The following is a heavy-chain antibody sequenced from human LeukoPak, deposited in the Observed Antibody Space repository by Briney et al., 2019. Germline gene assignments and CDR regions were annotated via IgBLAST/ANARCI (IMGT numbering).Heavy chain of an antibody. V-gene: IGHV3-49*04. Sequence: GTSLRLSCAASGFTFSTYAMHWVRQPPGKGLEWVGFIRSKAFGETTENAASVKGRFTISRDDSKSIVYLQMNSLKSEDIAVYYCTRIAVAGVALDYWGQGTLVTVTS. D-gene: IGHD6-19*01. CDR2: IRSKAFGETT. J-gene: IGHJ4*02. CDR1: GFTFSTYA. CDR3: TRIAVAGVALDY.